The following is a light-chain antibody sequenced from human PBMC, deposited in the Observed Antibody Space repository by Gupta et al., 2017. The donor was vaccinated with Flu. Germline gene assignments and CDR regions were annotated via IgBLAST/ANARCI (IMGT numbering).Light chain of an antibody. CDR2: GAS. CDR3: QQDNNWPL. Sequence: SPATLSVSPGERATRSCRASQSVSSNLAWYQQKPGQAPRLLIYGASTRATGIPDRFSGSGSGTEFTLTISSLQSEDFALYYWQQDNNWPLFGGGTKVEIK. V-gene: IGKV3-15*01. CDR1: QSVSSN. J-gene: IGKJ4*01.